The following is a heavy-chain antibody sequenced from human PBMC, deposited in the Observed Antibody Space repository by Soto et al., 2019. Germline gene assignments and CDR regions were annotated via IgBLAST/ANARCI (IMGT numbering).Heavy chain of an antibody. V-gene: IGHV1-18*01. CDR1: GYTFTSYG. J-gene: IGHJ4*02. Sequence: GGLVKLSCKDSGYTFTSYGISWVRQAPGQGLEWMGWISAYNGNTNYAQKVQGRVTMTADTSTSTAHMELRSLRSDDTAVYYCASQLTRAARPMAVWGQGPLGTVS. D-gene: IGHD6-6*01. CDR2: ISAYNGNT. CDR3: ASQLTRAARPMAV.